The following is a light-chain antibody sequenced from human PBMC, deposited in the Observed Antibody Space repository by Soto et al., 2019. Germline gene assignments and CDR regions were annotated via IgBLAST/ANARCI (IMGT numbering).Light chain of an antibody. V-gene: IGKV1-39*01. CDR3: QQSYSIPLT. Sequence: DIQMTQSPASLSASVGDRVTITCRASQTITTYLNWYQQKLGKAPKLLIYAAFTLQSGVPSRFSGSGSGTDFTLTISSQHAEDFATYYCQQSYSIPLTFGQGTKLEIK. J-gene: IGKJ2*01. CDR2: AAF. CDR1: QTITTY.